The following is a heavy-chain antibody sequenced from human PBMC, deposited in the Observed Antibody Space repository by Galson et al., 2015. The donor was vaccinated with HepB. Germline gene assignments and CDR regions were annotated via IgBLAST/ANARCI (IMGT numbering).Heavy chain of an antibody. Sequence: SLRLSCAVSGFTLGDYSMSWFRQAPGKGLEWVGFITSKAYGGTTEYAASVKGGFTISRDDSKSIAFLQINSLKSEDTAVYYCSRSHYGGDRYHYYGMDVWGQGTMVTVSS. V-gene: IGHV3-49*03. CDR1: GFTLGDYS. CDR2: ITSKAYGGTT. J-gene: IGHJ6*02. D-gene: IGHD2-21*02. CDR3: SRSHYGGDRYHYYGMDV.